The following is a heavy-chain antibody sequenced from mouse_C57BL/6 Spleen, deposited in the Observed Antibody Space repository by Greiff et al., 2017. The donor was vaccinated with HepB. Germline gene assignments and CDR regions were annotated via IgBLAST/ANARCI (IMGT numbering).Heavy chain of an antibody. CDR3: AREYGSSYVGTWFAY. D-gene: IGHD1-1*01. CDR1: GYTFTDHT. Sequence: VQLQQSDAELVKPGASVKISCKVSGYTFTDHTIHWMKQRPEQGLEWIGYIYPRDGSTKYNEKFKGKATLTAGKSSSTAYMQLNSLTSEDSAVYFCAREYGSSYVGTWFAYWGQGTLVTVSA. V-gene: IGHV1-78*01. J-gene: IGHJ3*01. CDR2: IYPRDGST.